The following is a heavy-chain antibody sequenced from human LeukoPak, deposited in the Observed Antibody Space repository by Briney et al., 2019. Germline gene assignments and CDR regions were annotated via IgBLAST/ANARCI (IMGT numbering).Heavy chain of an antibody. V-gene: IGHV5-51*01. CDR2: IYPGDSDT. D-gene: IGHD6-19*01. Sequence: GESLKISCKGSGYSFTSYWIGWVRQMPGKGLEWMGIIYPGDSDTRYSPSFQGQVTISADKSISTAYLQWSSLKASDTAMYYCARQLREQWLVPNSYYYYMDVWGKGTTVTISS. J-gene: IGHJ6*03. CDR1: GYSFTSYW. CDR3: ARQLREQWLVPNSYYYYMDV.